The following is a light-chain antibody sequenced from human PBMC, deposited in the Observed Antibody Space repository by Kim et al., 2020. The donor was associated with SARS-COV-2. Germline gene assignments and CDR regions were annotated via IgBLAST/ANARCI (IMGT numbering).Light chain of an antibody. CDR2: DVN. V-gene: IGLV2-14*01. CDR1: NSDVGGYNY. Sequence: QSVLTQPASVSGSPGQSITISCTGTNSDVGGYNYVSWFQQHPGKAPKLMIYDVNQRPSGVSNRFSGSKSGNTASLTISGLQAEDEADYFCSSYTSNSTYVFGIGTKVTVL. J-gene: IGLJ1*01. CDR3: SSYTSNSTYV.